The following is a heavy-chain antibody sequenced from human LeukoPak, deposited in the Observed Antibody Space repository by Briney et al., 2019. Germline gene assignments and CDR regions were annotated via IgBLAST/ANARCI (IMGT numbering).Heavy chain of an antibody. CDR2: IIPIFGTA. V-gene: IGHV1-69*01. CDR1: GGTFSSYA. CDR3: ARSMVRGVMFDP. J-gene: IGHJ5*02. Sequence: SVKVSCKASGGTFSSYAISWVRQAPGQGLEWMGGIIPIFGTANYAQKFQGRVTITADESTSTAYMELSSLRSEDTAVYYCARSMVRGVMFDPWGQGTLVTVSS. D-gene: IGHD3-10*01.